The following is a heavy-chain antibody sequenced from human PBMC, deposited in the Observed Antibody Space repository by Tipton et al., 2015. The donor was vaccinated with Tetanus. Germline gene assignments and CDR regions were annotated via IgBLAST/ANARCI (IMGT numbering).Heavy chain of an antibody. CDR1: GGAFSGHY. Sequence: GLVKPSETLSLTCAVYGGAFSGHYWTWIRQAPGKGLEWIGEIHPSGSTNYNASLRGRVTMSVDLTRKHVFLRMTSVTAADTAVYYCARSIAAASVWPFDYWGQGIQVTVSS. V-gene: IGHV4-34*01. CDR3: ARSIAAASVWPFDY. D-gene: IGHD2-2*01. J-gene: IGHJ4*02. CDR2: IHPSGST.